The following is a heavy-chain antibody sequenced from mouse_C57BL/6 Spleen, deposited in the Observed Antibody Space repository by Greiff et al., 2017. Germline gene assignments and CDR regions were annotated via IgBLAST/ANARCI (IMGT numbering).Heavy chain of an antibody. CDR1: GYTFTSYW. V-gene: IGHV1-59*01. D-gene: IGHD3-1*01. CDR3: ARRGGYDYFDY. CDR2: IDPSDSYT. J-gene: IGHJ2*01. Sequence: QVQLKQPGAELVRPGTSVKLSCKASGYTFTSYWMHWVKQRPGQGLEWIGVIDPSDSYTNYNQKFKGKATLTVDTSSSTAYMQLSSLTSEDSAVYYCARRGGYDYFDYWGQGTTLTVSS.